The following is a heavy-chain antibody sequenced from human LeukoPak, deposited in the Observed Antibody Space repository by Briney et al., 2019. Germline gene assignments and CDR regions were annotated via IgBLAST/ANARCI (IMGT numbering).Heavy chain of an antibody. V-gene: IGHV3-33*08. J-gene: IGHJ3*02. CDR2: IWYDGSNK. Sequence: PGGSLRLSCAASGFSFSVYSMAWVRQAPGKGLEWVAVIWYDGSNKYYADSVKGRFTISRDNSKNTLYLQMNSLRAEDTAVYYCAREGGAFDIWGQGTMVTVSS. D-gene: IGHD3-16*01. CDR1: GFSFSVYS. CDR3: AREGGAFDI.